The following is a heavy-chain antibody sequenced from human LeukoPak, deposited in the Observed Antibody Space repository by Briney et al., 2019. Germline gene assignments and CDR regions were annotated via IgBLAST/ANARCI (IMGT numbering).Heavy chain of an antibody. V-gene: IGHV3-7*03. CDR2: IKQDGSEK. CDR1: GFTFSSYW. CDR3: ARVGSGYSYGYNVDY. D-gene: IGHD5-18*01. J-gene: IGHJ4*02. Sequence: GGSLILSCAASGFTFSSYWMSWVRQAPGKGLEWVANIKQDGSEKYYVDSVKGRFTISRDNAKNSLYLQMNSLRAEDTAVYYCARVGSGYSYGYNVDYWGQGTLVTVSS.